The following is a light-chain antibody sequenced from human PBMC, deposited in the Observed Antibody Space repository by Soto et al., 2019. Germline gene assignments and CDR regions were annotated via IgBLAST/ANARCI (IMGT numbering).Light chain of an antibody. CDR1: SSNIGNNY. CDR3: GTWDSSLSVVYV. V-gene: IGLV1-51*01. J-gene: IGLJ1*01. CDR2: DND. Sequence: QAVVTQPPSVSAAPGQKVTISCSGSSSNIGNNYVSWYQQLPGTAPKVLIYDNDKRPSGIPDRFSGSKSGTSATLGITGLQTGDEADYYCGTWDSSLSVVYVFGTGTKLTVL.